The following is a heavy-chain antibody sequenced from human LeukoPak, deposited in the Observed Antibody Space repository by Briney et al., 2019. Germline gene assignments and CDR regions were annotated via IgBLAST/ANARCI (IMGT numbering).Heavy chain of an antibody. CDR2: IYYSGST. J-gene: IGHJ4*02. Sequence: SETLSLTCTVSGGSISSYYWSWIRQPPGKGLEWIGYIYYSGSTNYNPSLKSRVTISVDTSKNQFSLKLSSVTAADTAVYYCASGYCSGGSCYQPLVYFDYWGQGTLDTVSS. D-gene: IGHD2-15*01. V-gene: IGHV4-59*01. CDR3: ASGYCSGGSCYQPLVYFDY. CDR1: GGSISSYY.